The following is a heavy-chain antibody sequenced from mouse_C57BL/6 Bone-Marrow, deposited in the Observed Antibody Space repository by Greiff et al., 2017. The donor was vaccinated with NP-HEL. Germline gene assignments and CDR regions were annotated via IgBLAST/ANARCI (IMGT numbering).Heavy chain of an antibody. CDR1: GYTFTSYW. Sequence: QVQLQQPGAELVKPGASVKMSCKASGYTFTSYWITWVKQRPGQGLEWIGDIYPGSGSTTSTETFKRKATLTVDTSSSTAYMQLSSLTSEDSAVYYCARADYGSSDAMDYWGQGTSVTVSS. V-gene: IGHV1-55*01. CDR2: IYPGSGST. D-gene: IGHD1-1*01. CDR3: ARADYGSSDAMDY. J-gene: IGHJ4*01.